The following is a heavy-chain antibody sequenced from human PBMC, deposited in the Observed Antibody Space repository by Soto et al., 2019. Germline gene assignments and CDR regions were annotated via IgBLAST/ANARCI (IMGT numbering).Heavy chain of an antibody. CDR1: GFTFSSYG. D-gene: IGHD6-19*01. CDR2: ISYDGSNK. Sequence: QVQLVESGGGVVQPGRSLRLSCAASGFTFSSYGMHWVRQAPGKGLEWVAVISYDGSNKYYADSVKGRFTISRDNSKNTLYLQMNSLRAEDTAVYYCAKDGGGSGWFDPWGQGTLVTVSS. J-gene: IGHJ5*02. CDR3: AKDGGGSGWFDP. V-gene: IGHV3-30*18.